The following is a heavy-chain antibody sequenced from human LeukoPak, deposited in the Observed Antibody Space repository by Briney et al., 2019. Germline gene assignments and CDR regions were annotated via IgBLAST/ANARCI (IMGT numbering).Heavy chain of an antibody. CDR3: ARGGRGLTEAVFEY. CDR1: GDSVSSNNAA. J-gene: IGHJ4*02. D-gene: IGHD6-19*01. CDR2: TYYRSKWYS. V-gene: IGHV6-1*01. Sequence: PSQTLSLTCALSGDSVSSNNAAWNWIRQSPSRGLEWLGRTYYRSKWYSDSAVSVKSRISINPDTSKNQVSLHLDSVTPDDTAVYYCARGGRGLTEAVFEYWGQGTLVTVSS.